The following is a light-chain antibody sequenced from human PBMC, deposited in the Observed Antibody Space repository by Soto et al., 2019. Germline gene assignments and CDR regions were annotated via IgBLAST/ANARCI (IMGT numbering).Light chain of an antibody. V-gene: IGKV3-20*01. CDR2: GAS. Sequence: EIVMTQSPATLSVSPGERVTLSGRASQTIGSNLAWYQQKPGQAPRLLIYGASSRATGIPDRFSGSGSGTDFTLTISRLEPEDFAVYYCQQYGSSLRTFGQGTKVDIK. CDR1: QTIGSN. J-gene: IGKJ1*01. CDR3: QQYGSSLRT.